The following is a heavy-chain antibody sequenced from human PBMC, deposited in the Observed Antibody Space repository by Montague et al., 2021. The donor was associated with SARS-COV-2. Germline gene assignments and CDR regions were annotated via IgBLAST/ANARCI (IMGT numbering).Heavy chain of an antibody. CDR1: GGSNSSYN. D-gene: IGHD3-9*01. V-gene: IGHV4-59*08. J-gene: IGHJ6*02. CDR2: VSDSGS. CDR3: ARHRKDYDILTGSSTSLYYDLDV. Sequence: SETLSLTCSVSGGSNSSYNCSWIWQPPGEGLERIGYVSDSGSDYXPSLQTRVSISVDTSKKLLSLSLSTVTAADTAVYYCARHRKDYDILTGSSTSLYYDLDVWGQGTTVTVSS.